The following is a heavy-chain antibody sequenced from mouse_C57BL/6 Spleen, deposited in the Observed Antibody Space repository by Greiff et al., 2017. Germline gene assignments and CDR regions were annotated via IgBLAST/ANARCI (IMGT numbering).Heavy chain of an antibody. CDR2: ISSGGDYI. Sequence: EVKVVESGEGLVKPGGSLKLSCAASGFTFSSYAMSWVRQTPEKRLEWVAYISSGGDYIYYADTVKGRFTISRDNARNTLYLQMSSLKSEDTAMYYCTRDVDGYYPYAMDYWGQGTSVTVSS. V-gene: IGHV5-9-1*02. J-gene: IGHJ4*01. CDR1: GFTFSSYA. CDR3: TRDVDGYYPYAMDY. D-gene: IGHD2-3*01.